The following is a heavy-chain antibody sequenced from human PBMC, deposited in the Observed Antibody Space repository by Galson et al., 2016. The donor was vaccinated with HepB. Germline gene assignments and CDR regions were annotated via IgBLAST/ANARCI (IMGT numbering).Heavy chain of an antibody. CDR3: AREPVRLDDLLTGPPKNPDY. Sequence: SLRLSCAASGFTFSRYEMNWVRQAPGKGLEWVSYISSSGTTIYYADSLKGRFTISRDNAKNSMYLQMHSLRAEDTAVYYCAREPVRLDDLLTGPPKNPDYWGQRTLVTVSS. CDR2: ISSSGTTI. CDR1: GFTFSRYE. J-gene: IGHJ4*02. V-gene: IGHV3-48*03. D-gene: IGHD3-9*01.